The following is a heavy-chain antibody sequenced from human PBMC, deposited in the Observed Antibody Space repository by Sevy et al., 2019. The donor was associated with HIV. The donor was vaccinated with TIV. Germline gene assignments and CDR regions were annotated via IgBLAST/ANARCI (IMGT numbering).Heavy chain of an antibody. D-gene: IGHD3-10*01. Sequence: GGSLRLSCVASGFTFSSYSMNWVRQAPGKGLEWVSYISSSSSTIYYADSVKGRITISRDNAKNSLYLQMSSLRADDTALYYCARVPSTGRYGMDVWGQGTTVTVSS. CDR3: ARVPSTGRYGMDV. J-gene: IGHJ6*02. V-gene: IGHV3-48*01. CDR1: GFTFSSYS. CDR2: ISSSSSTI.